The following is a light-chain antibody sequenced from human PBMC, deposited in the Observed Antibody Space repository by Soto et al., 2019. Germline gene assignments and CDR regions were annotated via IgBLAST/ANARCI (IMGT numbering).Light chain of an antibody. Sequence: DIQMTQSPSSLSASVGDRVTITCQASQDISNYLNWYQQKPGKAPKLLIYDASNLETGVPSRFSGSGSGTDFTFTISSLQPEDIATYYCQQYDNLPRGPTFGGGTKVEIK. V-gene: IGKV1-33*01. CDR1: QDISNY. J-gene: IGKJ4*01. CDR2: DAS. CDR3: QQYDNLPRGPT.